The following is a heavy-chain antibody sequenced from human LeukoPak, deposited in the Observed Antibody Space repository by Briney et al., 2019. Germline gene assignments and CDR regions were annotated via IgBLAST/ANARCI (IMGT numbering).Heavy chain of an antibody. CDR1: GFTFTSSA. CDR3: AKDIYSGYDWVYYGMDV. J-gene: IGHJ6*02. Sequence: SVKVSCKASGFTFTSSAVQWVRQARGQRLEWIGWIVVGSGNTNYAQKCQERVTITRDMSTSTAYMELSSLRSEDTALYYCAKDIYSGYDWVYYGMDVWGQGTTVTVSS. D-gene: IGHD5-12*01. CDR2: IVVGSGNT. V-gene: IGHV1-58*01.